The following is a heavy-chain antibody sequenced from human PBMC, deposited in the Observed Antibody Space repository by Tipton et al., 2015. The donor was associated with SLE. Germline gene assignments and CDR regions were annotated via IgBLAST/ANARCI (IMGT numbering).Heavy chain of an antibody. CDR3: ARHHGSGWLYGLDV. Sequence: QLVQSGAEVKKPGASVKVSCKASGYTFTTYYLHWVRQAPGQGLEWMGIINPSGGSTSYAQKFQGRVTMTRDTSTSPVYMELSSLRSEVTAVYSCARHHGSGWLYGLDVWGQGTTVTVSS. V-gene: IGHV1-46*03. J-gene: IGHJ6*02. CDR1: GYTFTTYY. D-gene: IGHD6-19*01. CDR2: INPSGGST.